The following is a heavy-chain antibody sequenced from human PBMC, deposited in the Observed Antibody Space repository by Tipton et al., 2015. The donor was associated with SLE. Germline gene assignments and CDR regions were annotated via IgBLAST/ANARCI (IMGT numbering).Heavy chain of an antibody. CDR3: AKRGVYSSGWAEYFQH. Sequence: SLRLSCAASGFTFSSYAMSWVRQAPGKGLEWVSAISGSGGSTYYADSVKGRFTISRDNSKNTLYLQMNSLRAEDTAVYYCAKRGVYSSGWAEYFQHWGQGTLVTVSS. J-gene: IGHJ1*01. D-gene: IGHD6-19*01. CDR1: GFTFSSYA. CDR2: ISGSGGST. V-gene: IGHV3-23*01.